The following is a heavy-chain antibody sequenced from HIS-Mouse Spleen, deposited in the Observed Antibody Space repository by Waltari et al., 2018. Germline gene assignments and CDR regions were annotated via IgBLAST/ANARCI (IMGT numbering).Heavy chain of an antibody. V-gene: IGHV1-2*02. CDR2: INPNSGGT. CDR1: GYTFTGSN. D-gene: IGHD1-26*01. CDR3: ARGSPQLWELLDY. Sequence: QVQLVQSGAEVKTPGASVKVYCKASGYTFTGSNMHCVRKAPGQWLEWMGWINPNSGGTNYAQKFQGRVTMTRDTSISTAYMELSRLRSDDTAVYYCARGSPQLWELLDYWGQGTLVTVSS. J-gene: IGHJ4*02.